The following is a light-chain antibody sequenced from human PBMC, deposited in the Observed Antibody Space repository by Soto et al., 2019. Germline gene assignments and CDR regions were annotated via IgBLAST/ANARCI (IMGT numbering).Light chain of an antibody. CDR3: QQYGSSPPIT. CDR1: QSVSSN. J-gene: IGKJ5*01. Sequence: EILLTQSPATLSVSPGERATLSCRASQSVSSNLAWYQQKPGQAPRLLIYGASTRANGIPARFSGSGSGTEFTLTISSLQSEDFAVYYCQQYGSSPPITFGQGTRLEIK. CDR2: GAS. V-gene: IGKV3-15*01.